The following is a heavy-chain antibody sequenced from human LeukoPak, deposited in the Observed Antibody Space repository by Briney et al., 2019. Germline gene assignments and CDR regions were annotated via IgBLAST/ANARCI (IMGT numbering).Heavy chain of an antibody. CDR1: GGSFSGYY. CDR3: ARGSGYCSDGSCYSFYYYGMDV. D-gene: IGHD2-15*01. Sequence: SETLSLTCTVYGGSFSGYYWSWIRQPPGKGPEWVGEINHSGSTNYNPSLKSRVTISVDTSKNQFSLKLSSVTAADTAVYYCARGSGYCSDGSCYSFYYYGMDVWGQGTTVTVSS. J-gene: IGHJ6*02. V-gene: IGHV4-34*01. CDR2: INHSGST.